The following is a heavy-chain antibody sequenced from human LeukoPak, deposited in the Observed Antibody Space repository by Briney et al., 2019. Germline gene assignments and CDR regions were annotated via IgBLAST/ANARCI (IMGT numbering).Heavy chain of an antibody. J-gene: IGHJ4*02. CDR3: ARPYYDSSGYYY. CDR1: GGSISSSSYY. Sequence: SSETLSLTCTVSGGSISSSSYYWGWIRQPPGKGLEWIGSIYYSGSTYYNPSLKSRVTISVYTSKNQFSLKLSSVTAADTAVYYCARPYYDSSGYYYWGQGTLVTVSS. D-gene: IGHD3-22*01. CDR2: IYYSGST. V-gene: IGHV4-39*01.